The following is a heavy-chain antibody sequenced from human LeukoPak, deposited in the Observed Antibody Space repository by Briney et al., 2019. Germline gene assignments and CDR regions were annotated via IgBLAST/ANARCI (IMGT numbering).Heavy chain of an antibody. D-gene: IGHD6-19*01. CDR3: VRTRWLVEKGFDY. Sequence: SETLSLTCTVSGGSISSYYWSWIRQPPGKGLEWIGYIYYSGSTNYNPSLKSRVTISVDTSKNQFSLKLSSVTAADTAVYYCVRTRWLVEKGFDYWGQGTLVTVSS. V-gene: IGHV4-59*08. J-gene: IGHJ4*02. CDR2: IYYSGST. CDR1: GGSISSYY.